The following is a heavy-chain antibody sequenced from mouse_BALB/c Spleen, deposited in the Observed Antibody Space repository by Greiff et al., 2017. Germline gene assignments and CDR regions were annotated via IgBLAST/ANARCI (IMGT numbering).Heavy chain of an antibody. J-gene: IGHJ4*01. V-gene: IGHV3-2*02. CDR2: ISYSGST. D-gene: IGHD1-1*01. CDR3: ARRLFLYYGKDYYAMDY. Sequence: EVKLLESGPGLVKPSQSLSLTCTVTGYSITSDYAWNWIRQFPGNKLEWMGYISYSGSTSYNPSLKSRISITRDTSKNQFFLQLNSVTTEDTATYYCARRLFLYYGKDYYAMDYWGQGTSVTVAS. CDR1: GYSITSDYA.